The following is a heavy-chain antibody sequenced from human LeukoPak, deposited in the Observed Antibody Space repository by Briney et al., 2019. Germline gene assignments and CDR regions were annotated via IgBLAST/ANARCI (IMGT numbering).Heavy chain of an antibody. CDR1: GFTFSNAW. V-gene: IGHV3-15*01. Sequence: GGSLRLSCAASGFTFSNAWMSWVRQAPGKGLEWVGRIKSKTDGGTTDYAAPVKGRFTISRDDSKNTLYLQMNSLKTEDTAVYYCTTIQFDWLSSRYFDYWGQGTLVTVSS. CDR2: IKSKTDGGTT. CDR3: TTIQFDWLSSRYFDY. D-gene: IGHD3-9*01. J-gene: IGHJ4*02.